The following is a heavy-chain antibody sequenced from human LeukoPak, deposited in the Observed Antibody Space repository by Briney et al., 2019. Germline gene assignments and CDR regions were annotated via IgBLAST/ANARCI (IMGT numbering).Heavy chain of an antibody. D-gene: IGHD6-19*01. J-gene: IGHJ4*02. CDR3: AKDLLSGWYYFDY. V-gene: IGHV3-23*01. CDR2: ISGSGGST. Sequence: GGSLRLSCTASGFTFSGHWIHWVRQAPGKGLEWVSAISGSGGSTYYADSVKGRFTISRDISKNTLYLQMNSLRAEDTALYYCAKDLLSGWYYFDYWGQGTLVTVSS. CDR1: GFTFSGHW.